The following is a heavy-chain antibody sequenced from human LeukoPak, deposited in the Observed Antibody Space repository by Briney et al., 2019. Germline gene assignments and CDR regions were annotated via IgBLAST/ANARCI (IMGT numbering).Heavy chain of an antibody. Sequence: PSQTLSLTCTVSGGSISSGGYYWSWIRQHPGKGLEWIGYIYYSGSTYYNPSLKSRVTISVDTSKSQFSLKLSSVTAADTAVYYCARSDTAMKFDYWGQGTLVTVSS. V-gene: IGHV4-31*03. J-gene: IGHJ4*02. D-gene: IGHD5-18*01. CDR1: GGSISSGGYY. CDR3: ARSDTAMKFDY. CDR2: IYYSGST.